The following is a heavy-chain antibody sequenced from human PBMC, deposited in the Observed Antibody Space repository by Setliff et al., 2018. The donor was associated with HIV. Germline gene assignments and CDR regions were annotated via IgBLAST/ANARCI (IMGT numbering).Heavy chain of an antibody. CDR1: GLSLSSSGVG. CDR2: IYWNNNK. Sequence: SGPTLVSPTPTLTLTCTFSGLSLSSSGVGVGWIRQSPGKALEWLAFIYWNNNKHYSTSLKSRLTVTKDTSKNRVVFTMTNMDPVDTATYYCAYSGRQLRGPYFDFWGQGTPVT. J-gene: IGHJ4*02. CDR3: AYSGRQLRGPYFDF. V-gene: IGHV2-5*01. D-gene: IGHD1-1*01.